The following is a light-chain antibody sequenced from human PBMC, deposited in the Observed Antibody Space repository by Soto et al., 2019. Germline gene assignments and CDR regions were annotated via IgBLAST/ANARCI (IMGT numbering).Light chain of an antibody. CDR2: DVN. J-gene: IGLJ2*01. Sequence: QSALTQPRSVSGSPGQSVTISCTGSRSDVGTYNYVSWYQQQPGKAPKVMIYDVNKRPSGVPDRFSGSKSGNTASLTISGLQAEDEADYYCCSYVGTYIVVFGGGTKVTVL. CDR3: CSYVGTYIVV. CDR1: RSDVGTYNY. V-gene: IGLV2-11*01.